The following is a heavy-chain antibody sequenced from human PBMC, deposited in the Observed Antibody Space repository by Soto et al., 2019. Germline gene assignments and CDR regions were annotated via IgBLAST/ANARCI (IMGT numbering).Heavy chain of an antibody. J-gene: IGHJ4*02. CDR1: GFSLTTSGAG. Sequence: QITLNESGPTVVKPAETLTLTCTFSGFSLTTSGAGVGWIRQSPGKAPEWLALIYWDDDKRYSASLKSRRTITKDTSKNQVVLTMASVDPADTATYYCAHRILRTVFGLVTTTAIYFDFWGQGTPVVVSS. V-gene: IGHV2-5*02. CDR3: AHRILRTVFGLVTTTAIYFDF. D-gene: IGHD3-3*01. CDR2: IYWDDDK.